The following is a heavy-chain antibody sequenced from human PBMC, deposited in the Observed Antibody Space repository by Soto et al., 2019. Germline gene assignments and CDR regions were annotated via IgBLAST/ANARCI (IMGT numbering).Heavy chain of an antibody. V-gene: IGHV1-18*01. CDR3: ARTTMTFYYFDF. CDR1: GYTFTRSG. Sequence: ASVKVSCKASGYTFTRSGISWVRQAPGQGPEWMGWISSYNGDTNYAQTFQGRVTMTTDTSTSTAYMELRSLRSDDTAVYYCARTTMTFYYFDFWGQGTLVTVSS. CDR2: ISSYNGDT. D-gene: IGHD4-17*01. J-gene: IGHJ4*02.